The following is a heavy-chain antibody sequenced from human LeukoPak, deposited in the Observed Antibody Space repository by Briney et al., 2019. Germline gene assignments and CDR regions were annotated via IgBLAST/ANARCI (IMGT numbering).Heavy chain of an antibody. J-gene: IGHJ6*03. CDR3: AKDTTAWWYHRAYMDV. CDR1: GFTFSSYA. V-gene: IGHV3-23*01. CDR2: ISGSGDTT. Sequence: GGLLRLSCAASGFTFSSYAMSWVRQAPGGGLEWVSAISGSGDTTYHADSVKGRFTISRDNSENRLSLQMDSLRAEDTAVYFCAKDTTAWWYHRAYMDVWGKGTTVSVSS. D-gene: IGHD2-15*01.